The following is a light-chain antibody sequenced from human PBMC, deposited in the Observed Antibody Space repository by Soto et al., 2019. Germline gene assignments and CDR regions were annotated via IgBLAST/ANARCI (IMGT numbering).Light chain of an antibody. J-gene: IGLJ3*02. Sequence: QSALTQPRSVSGSPGQSVTISCTGTSSDVGGYNYVSWYQEHPGKAPKLLIYDVTYRPSGVPDRFSGSKSGDTASLTISGLQAEDEADYYCCSYAGNYYSVFGGGTKLTVL. V-gene: IGLV2-11*01. CDR2: DVT. CDR1: SSDVGGYNY. CDR3: CSYAGNYYSV.